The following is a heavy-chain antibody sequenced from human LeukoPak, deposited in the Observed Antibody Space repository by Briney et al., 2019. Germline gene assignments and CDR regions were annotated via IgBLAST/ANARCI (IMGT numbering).Heavy chain of an antibody. CDR2: IYTSGST. V-gene: IGHV4-4*07. Sequence: SETLSLTCTVSGGSISSYYWSWLRQPAGKGLEWIGRIYTSGSTNYNPSLKSRVTMSVDTSKNQFSLKLSSATAADTAVYYCARVRPHYDILTGYYLPYYYYMDVWGKGTTVTVSS. CDR1: GGSISSYY. D-gene: IGHD3-9*01. CDR3: ARVRPHYDILTGYYLPYYYYMDV. J-gene: IGHJ6*03.